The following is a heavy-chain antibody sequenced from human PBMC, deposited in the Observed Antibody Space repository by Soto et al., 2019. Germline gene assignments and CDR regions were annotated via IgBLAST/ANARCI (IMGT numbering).Heavy chain of an antibody. CDR3: TTDLGSGWYYYYYGMDV. J-gene: IGHJ6*02. D-gene: IGHD6-19*01. Sequence: EVQLVESGGGLVRPGGSLRLSCAASGFTFSNAWMSWVRQAPGKGLEWVGRIKSKTDGGTTDYAAPVKGRFTISRDDSKNTLYLQMNSLKTEDTAVYYCTTDLGSGWYYYYYGMDVWGQGTTVTVSS. CDR2: IKSKTDGGTT. CDR1: GFTFSNAW. V-gene: IGHV3-15*01.